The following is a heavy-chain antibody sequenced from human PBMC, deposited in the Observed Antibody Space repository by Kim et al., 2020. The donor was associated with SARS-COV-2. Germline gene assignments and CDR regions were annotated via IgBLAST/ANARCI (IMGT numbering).Heavy chain of an antibody. CDR2: IHTSGNT. Sequence: SETLSLTCTVSGGSISNDYWNWIRQPAGKGLEWIGHIHTSGNTNYNPSLKSRVTMSLAMSKNQFSLNLNSVTAADTAVYYCARGLTTGYYQTYFDSWGQGTLVTVSS. CDR3: ARGLTTGYYQTYFDS. CDR1: GGSISNDY. J-gene: IGHJ4*02. V-gene: IGHV4-4*07. D-gene: IGHD3-22*01.